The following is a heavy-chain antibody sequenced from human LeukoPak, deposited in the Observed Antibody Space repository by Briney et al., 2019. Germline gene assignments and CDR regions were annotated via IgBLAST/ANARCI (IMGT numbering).Heavy chain of an antibody. D-gene: IGHD1-26*01. CDR2: IGGSGGST. CDR3: ARHSIVGATDFDY. Sequence: TGGSLRLSCAASGFTFSSYAMSWVRQAPGKGLEWVSAIGGSGGSTYYADSVKGRFTISRDNSKNTLYLQMNSLRAEDTAVYYCARHSIVGATDFDYWGQGTLVTVSS. CDR1: GFTFSSYA. J-gene: IGHJ4*02. V-gene: IGHV3-23*01.